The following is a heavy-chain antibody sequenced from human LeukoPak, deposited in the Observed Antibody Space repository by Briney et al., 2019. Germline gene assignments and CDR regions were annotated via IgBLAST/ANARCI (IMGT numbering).Heavy chain of an antibody. V-gene: IGHV3-15*01. CDR2: IKSKTDGGTT. CDR1: GFAFSNAW. J-gene: IGHJ4*02. CDR3: TTGEGYYDSSGYFERGFDY. D-gene: IGHD3-22*01. Sequence: PGGSLRLSCAASGFAFSNAWMSWVRQAPGKGLEWVGRIKSKTDGGTTDYAAPVKGRFTISRDDSKNTLYLQMNSLKTEDTAVYYCTTGEGYYDSSGYFERGFDYWGQGTLVTVSS.